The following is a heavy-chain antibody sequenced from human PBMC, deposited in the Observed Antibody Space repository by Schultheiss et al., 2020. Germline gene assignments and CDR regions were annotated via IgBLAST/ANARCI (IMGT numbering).Heavy chain of an antibody. V-gene: IGHV3-23*03. CDR2: IYSGGST. D-gene: IGHD3-3*01. CDR3: AKDPGFLEWLSVYYYGMDV. Sequence: GESLKISCAASGFTFSSYAMHWVRQAPGKGLEWVAVIYSGGSTYYADSVKGRFTISRDNSKNTLYLQMNSLRAEDTAVYYCAKDPGFLEWLSVYYYGMDVWGQGTTVTVSS. J-gene: IGHJ6*02. CDR1: GFTFSSYA.